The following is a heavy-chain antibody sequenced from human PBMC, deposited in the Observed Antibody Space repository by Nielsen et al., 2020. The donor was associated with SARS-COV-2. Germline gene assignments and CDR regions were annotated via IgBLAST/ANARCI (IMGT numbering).Heavy chain of an antibody. D-gene: IGHD1-26*01. CDR2: ISGDGGST. CDR1: GFTFDDYA. CDR3: AKDQGGSYHHYNSWFDP. Sequence: GESLKISCAASGFTFDDYAMHWVRQAPGKGLEWVSLISGDGGSTYYADSVKGRFTISRDNSKNSLYLQMNSLRTEDTALYYCAKDQGGSYHHYNSWFDPWGQGTLVTVSS. V-gene: IGHV3-43*02. J-gene: IGHJ5*02.